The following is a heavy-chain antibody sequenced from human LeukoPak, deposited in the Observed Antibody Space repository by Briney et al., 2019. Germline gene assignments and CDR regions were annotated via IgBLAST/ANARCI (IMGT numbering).Heavy chain of an antibody. D-gene: IGHD3-22*01. J-gene: IGHJ4*02. Sequence: SGTLSLTCAVYGGSISSSNWGSWVRQPPGKGLECIGEIYHSGGTNYNPSLKSRVTISVDKSKNQFSLKLSSVTAADTAVYYCARALVHYYDSSGYYDYWGQGTLVTVSS. CDR2: IYHSGGT. CDR1: GGSISSSNW. V-gene: IGHV4-4*02. CDR3: ARALVHYYDSSGYYDY.